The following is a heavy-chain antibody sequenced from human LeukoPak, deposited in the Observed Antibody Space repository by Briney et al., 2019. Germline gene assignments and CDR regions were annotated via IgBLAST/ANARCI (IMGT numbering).Heavy chain of an antibody. CDR1: GFTFSSYS. D-gene: IGHD3-10*01. CDR2: ISSSSSYI. CDR3: ARDGVWFGELEFDP. Sequence: PGGSLRLSCAASGFTFSSYSMNWVRQAPGKGLEWVSSISSSSSYIYYADSVKGRFTISRDNAKNSLYLQMNSLRAEDTAVYYCARDGVWFGELEFDPWGQGTLVTVSS. V-gene: IGHV3-21*01. J-gene: IGHJ5*02.